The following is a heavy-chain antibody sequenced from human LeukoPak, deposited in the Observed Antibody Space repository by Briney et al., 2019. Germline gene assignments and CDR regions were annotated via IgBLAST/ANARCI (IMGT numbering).Heavy chain of an antibody. J-gene: IGHJ6*03. CDR2: ISGSGNST. Sequence: PGGSLRLSCAASGFTFSSYAMSWVRQAPGKGLEWVSAISGSGNSTYYADSVKGRFTISRDNSKNTLYLQMNSLRAEDTAVYYCARKSRYCSSTSCYGNYYYYYYMDVWGKGTTVTVSS. D-gene: IGHD2-2*01. V-gene: IGHV3-23*01. CDR3: ARKSRYCSSTSCYGNYYYYYYMDV. CDR1: GFTFSSYA.